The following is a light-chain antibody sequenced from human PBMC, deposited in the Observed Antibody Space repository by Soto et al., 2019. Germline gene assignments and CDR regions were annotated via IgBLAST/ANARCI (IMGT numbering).Light chain of an antibody. CDR3: SSYTGSSTYGV. CDR2: DVS. V-gene: IGLV2-14*01. CDR1: SSDVGGYNY. Sequence: QSVLTQPASVSGSPGQSITISCTGTSSDVGGYNYVSWYQQHPGKAPKLMIYDVSNRPSGVSNRFSGSKSANTASLTSSGLQAEDEADYYCSSYTGSSTYGVFGGGTKLTVL. J-gene: IGLJ2*01.